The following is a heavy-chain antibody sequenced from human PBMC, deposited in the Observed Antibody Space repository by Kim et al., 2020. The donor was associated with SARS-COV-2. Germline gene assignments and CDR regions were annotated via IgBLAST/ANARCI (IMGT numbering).Heavy chain of an antibody. CDR3: VRGFFHGPFDC. CDR2: ISRSGGNT. V-gene: IGHV3-20*01. CDR1: GFTFDDYG. Sequence: GGSLRLSCAASGFTFDDYGMSWVRQTPGKGLEWISGISRSGGNTYYIDSAKGRFTISRDNSKNSLYLQMNSLRVDDTAFYHCVRGFFHGPFDCWGQGTLVTVSS. J-gene: IGHJ4*02.